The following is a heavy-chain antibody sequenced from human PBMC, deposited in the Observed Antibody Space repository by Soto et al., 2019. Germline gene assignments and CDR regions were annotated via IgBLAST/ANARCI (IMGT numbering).Heavy chain of an antibody. CDR2: VYYSGTT. J-gene: IGHJ4*02. Sequence: SETLSLTCTVSGGSVSSGSYSWNWIRRPPGKGLEWIGYVYYSGTTNYNPSLKSRVTISVDTSKNQFSLKLTSVTAADTAVYYCARELSWNYVDLWGQGTLVTVSS. V-gene: IGHV4-61*01. CDR1: GGSVSSGSYS. CDR3: ARELSWNYVDL.